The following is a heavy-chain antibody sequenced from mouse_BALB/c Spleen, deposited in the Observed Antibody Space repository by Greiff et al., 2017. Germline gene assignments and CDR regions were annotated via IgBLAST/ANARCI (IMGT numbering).Heavy chain of an antibody. CDR1: GFSLTSYD. Sequence: VQLVESGPGLVAPSQSLSITCTVSGFSLTSYDISWIRQPPGKGLEWLGVIWTGGGTNYNSAFMSRLSISKDNSKSQVFLKMNSLQTDDTAIYYCVREGLGFPYWGQGTLVTVSA. CDR3: VREGLGFPY. D-gene: IGHD4-1*01. CDR2: IWTGGGT. J-gene: IGHJ3*01. V-gene: IGHV2-9-2*01.